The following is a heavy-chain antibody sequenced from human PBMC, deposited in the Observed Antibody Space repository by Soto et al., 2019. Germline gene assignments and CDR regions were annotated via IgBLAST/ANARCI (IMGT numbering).Heavy chain of an antibody. V-gene: IGHV1-18*01. J-gene: IGHJ4*02. Sequence: QVDLAQSGPEVRKPGASVNVSCKASGYTFSTYGISWVRQAPGQGLEWMGWISAYNHYTNYAQKFQDRVTMTTDTSTNTAYMELRSLTSGDTAMYFCARVGPSREVPYPFEYWGQGTLVTVSS. CDR2: ISAYNHYT. CDR3: ARVGPSREVPYPFEY. D-gene: IGHD1-26*01. CDR1: GYTFSTYG.